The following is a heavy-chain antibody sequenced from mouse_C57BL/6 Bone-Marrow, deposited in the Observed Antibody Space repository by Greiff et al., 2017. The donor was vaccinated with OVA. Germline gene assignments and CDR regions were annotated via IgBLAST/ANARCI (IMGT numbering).Heavy chain of an antibody. Sequence: EVKLVESGGDLVKPGGSLKLSCAASGFTFSSYGMSWVRQTPDKRLEWVATISRGGSYTYYPDSVKGRFTISSDNAKNTLYMQMSSLKSEYTAVYYCARDDHITPSPDYFDFWGQGTTLTVSS. V-gene: IGHV5-6*01. D-gene: IGHD1-2*01. J-gene: IGHJ2*01. CDR2: ISRGGSYT. CDR3: ARDDHITPSPDYFDF. CDR1: GFTFSSYG.